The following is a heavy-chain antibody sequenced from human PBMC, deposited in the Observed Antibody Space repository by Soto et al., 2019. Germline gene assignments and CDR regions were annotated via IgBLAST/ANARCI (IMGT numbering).Heavy chain of an antibody. CDR2: IYYSGST. V-gene: IGHV4-59*01. CDR3: ARDEGSSGWYIH. Sequence: QVQLQESGPGLVKPSETLSLTCTVAGGSISSYYWSWIRQPPGKGLEWIGYIYYSGSTNYNPSLKSRVTISVDMSKNQFSLKLNSVTAADTAVYYCARDEGSSGWYIHGGQGTLVTVSS. J-gene: IGHJ4*02. CDR1: GGSISSYY. D-gene: IGHD6-19*01.